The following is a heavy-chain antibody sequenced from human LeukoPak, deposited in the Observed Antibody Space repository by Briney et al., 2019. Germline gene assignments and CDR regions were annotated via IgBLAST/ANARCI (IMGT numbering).Heavy chain of an antibody. D-gene: IGHD3-22*01. V-gene: IGHV3-30*18. J-gene: IGHJ4*02. CDR2: ISYDGSNK. CDR1: VFTFSSYG. Sequence: GGSLRLSCAASVFTFSSYGMHWVRQAPGKGLEWVAVISYDGSNKYYADSVKGRFTISRDNSKNTLYLQMNSLRAEDTAVYYCAKDLYYYDSSGYTFDYWGQGTLVTVSS. CDR3: AKDLYYYDSSGYTFDY.